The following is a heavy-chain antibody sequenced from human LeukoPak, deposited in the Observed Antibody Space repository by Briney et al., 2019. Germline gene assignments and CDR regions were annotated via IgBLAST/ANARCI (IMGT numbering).Heavy chain of an antibody. V-gene: IGHV3-23*01. Sequence: GGSLRLSCAASGLTFSSYVMIWVRQAPGKGLEWVSSISGSGDSTYYADSAKGRFTISRDNSKNTLYVQMNSLRAEDTAFYYCAKGLIVGNANCFDPWGQGTLVTVSS. J-gene: IGHJ5*02. CDR3: AKGLIVGNANCFDP. CDR2: ISGSGDST. D-gene: IGHD3-22*01. CDR1: GLTFSSYV.